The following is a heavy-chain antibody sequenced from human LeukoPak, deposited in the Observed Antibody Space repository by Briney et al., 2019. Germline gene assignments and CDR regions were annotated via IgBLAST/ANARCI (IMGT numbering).Heavy chain of an antibody. J-gene: IGHJ6*02. CDR1: GFTFSDSW. V-gene: IGHV3-7*01. D-gene: IGHD3-16*01. CDR2: RNQDGSAK. CDR3: ATYTHWVAGDV. Sequence: PGGSPRLSCAASGFTFSDSWMSWGRQAPGKGLEGLANRNQDGSAKGYVASVKGRFTISRDNARNSLYLQMSSLRPEDTAVYYCATYTHWVAGDVWGQGTTVTVSS.